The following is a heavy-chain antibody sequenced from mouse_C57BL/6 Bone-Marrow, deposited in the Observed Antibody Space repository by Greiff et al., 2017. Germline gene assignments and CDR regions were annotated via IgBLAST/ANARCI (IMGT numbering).Heavy chain of an antibody. CDR1: GFNIPDYY. D-gene: IGHD2-2*01. V-gene: IGHV14-2*01. CDR2: IDPEGGGT. CDR3: ACYGYRFAY. J-gene: IGHJ3*01. Sequence: VQLEESGAELVKPGASVTLSCTASGFNIPDYYMHWVKQRPEQGLAWVGAIDPEGGGTEYAPNFQGKAMLTADTTANTAYLQLSSLTSEDTAVYYCACYGYRFAYWGRGTGVTVSA.